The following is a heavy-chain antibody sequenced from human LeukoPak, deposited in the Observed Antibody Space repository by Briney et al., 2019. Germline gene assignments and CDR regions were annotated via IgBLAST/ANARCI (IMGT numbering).Heavy chain of an antibody. CDR1: GGSFSGYY. D-gene: IGHD2-2*01. Sequence: RTSETLSLTCAVYGGSFSGYYWSWIRQPPGKGLEWIGEINHSGSTNYNPSLKSRVTISVDTSKNQFSLKLSSVTAADTAVYYCAAYCSSISCLGRDWFDPWGQGTLVTVSS. J-gene: IGHJ5*02. CDR3: AAYCSSISCLGRDWFDP. CDR2: INHSGST. V-gene: IGHV4-34*01.